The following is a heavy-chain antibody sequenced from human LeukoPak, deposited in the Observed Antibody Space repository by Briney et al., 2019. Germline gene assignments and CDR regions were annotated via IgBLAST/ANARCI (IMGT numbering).Heavy chain of an antibody. D-gene: IGHD3-3*01. J-gene: IGHJ4*02. V-gene: IGHV3-21*01. CDR3: ATSDDLWSGMDN. Sequence: GGSLRLSCAASGFTFNNYRMNWVRQAPGKGLEWVASICSSGSCVYYSDSVKGRFTISRDNAKNSLNLQMDSLRADDTAVYYCATSDDLWSGMDNWGQGTLVTVSS. CDR2: ICSSGSCV. CDR1: GFTFNNYR.